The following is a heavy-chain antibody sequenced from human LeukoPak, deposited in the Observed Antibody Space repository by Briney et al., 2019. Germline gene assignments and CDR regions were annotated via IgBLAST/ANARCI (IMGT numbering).Heavy chain of an antibody. D-gene: IGHD2-15*01. Sequence: ASVKVSCKVSGYTLTELSMHWVRQAPGKGLEWMGGFDPEDGETIYAQKFQGRVTMTEDTSTDTAYMELSSLRSEDTAAYYCATGRGSCSGGSCYEDYWGQGTLVTVSS. CDR2: FDPEDGET. CDR1: GYTLTELS. V-gene: IGHV1-24*01. CDR3: ATGRGSCSGGSCYEDY. J-gene: IGHJ4*02.